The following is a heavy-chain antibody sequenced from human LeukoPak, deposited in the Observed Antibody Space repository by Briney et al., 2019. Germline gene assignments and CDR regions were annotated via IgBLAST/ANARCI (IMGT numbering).Heavy chain of an antibody. CDR2: INHSGRT. J-gene: IGHJ4*02. D-gene: IGHD3-3*01. CDR1: GGSVGGSY. CDR3: ARMDYDFWSGYLDS. Sequence: SETLSLTCVVYGGSVGGSYWTWIRQPPGKGLEWIEEINHSGRTNYNPSLKSRVSISIEMSKNQFSLKLNSVTAADTAVYYCARMDYDFWSGYLDSWGQGTLVTASS. V-gene: IGHV4-34*01.